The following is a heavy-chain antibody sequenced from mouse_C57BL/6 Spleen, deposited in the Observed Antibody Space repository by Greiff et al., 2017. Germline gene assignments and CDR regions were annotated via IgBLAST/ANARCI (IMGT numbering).Heavy chain of an antibody. CDR1: GYTFTDYE. CDR3: TIGGSTTLARPPSNWYFDV. J-gene: IGHJ1*03. Sequence: QVQLQQSGAELVRPGASVTLSCKASGYTFTDYEMHWVKQTPVHGLEWIGAIDPETGGTAYNQKFKGKAILTADKFSSTAYMELRSLTSEDSAVYYCTIGGSTTLARPPSNWYFDVWGTGTTVTVSS. V-gene: IGHV1-15*01. D-gene: IGHD5-5*01. CDR2: IDPETGGT.